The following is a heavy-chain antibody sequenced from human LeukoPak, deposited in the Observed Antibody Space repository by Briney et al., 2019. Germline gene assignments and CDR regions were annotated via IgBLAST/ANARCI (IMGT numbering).Heavy chain of an antibody. D-gene: IGHD6-19*01. V-gene: IGHV1-24*01. CDR2: FDPEDGET. CDR3: ATAVNSAGSGWYWLDP. J-gene: IGHJ5*02. CDR1: GYTLTELS. Sequence: ASVKVSCKVSGYTLTELSMHWVRQAPGKGLEWMGGFDPEDGETIYAQKFQGRVTMTEDTSTDTAYMELSSLRSEDTAVYYCATAVNSAGSGWYWLDPWGQGTLVTVSS.